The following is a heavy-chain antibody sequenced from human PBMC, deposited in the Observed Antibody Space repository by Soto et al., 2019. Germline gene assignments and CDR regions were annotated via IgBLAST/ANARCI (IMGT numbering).Heavy chain of an antibody. CDR3: ASWHEREHAYDV. J-gene: IGHJ3*01. D-gene: IGHD1-1*01. CDR2: LYGVDGT. V-gene: IGHV3-53*01. Sequence: DVHLVESGGGLIQPGESLRLSCAAFGLTVSGKKYVAWVRQAPGKGLEWISALYGVDGTYYADSVKGRFTTSSDSSKTTVYLQMNGLRPDDTAVYYCASWHEREHAYDVWGRGTTVTVSS. CDR1: GLTVSGKKY.